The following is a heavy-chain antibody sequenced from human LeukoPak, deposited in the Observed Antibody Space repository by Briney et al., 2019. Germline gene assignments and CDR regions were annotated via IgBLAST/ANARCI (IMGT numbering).Heavy chain of an antibody. Sequence: GGTLRLSCAASGFTFSSYGMSWVRQAPGKGLEWVSAISGSGGSTNYAESVKGRFTISRDNSKNTLYLQMNSLRAEDTAVYYCAKEYTSGWYYAFDIWGQGTMVTVSS. J-gene: IGHJ3*02. CDR3: AKEYTSGWYYAFDI. V-gene: IGHV3-23*01. D-gene: IGHD6-19*01. CDR1: GFTFSSYG. CDR2: ISGSGGST.